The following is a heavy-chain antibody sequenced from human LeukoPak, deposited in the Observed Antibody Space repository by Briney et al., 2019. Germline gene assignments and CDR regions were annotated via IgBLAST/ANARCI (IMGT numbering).Heavy chain of an antibody. CDR2: INHSGST. CDR3: ARGGFTTFRYYYDSSGGNFDY. Sequence: KPSETLSLACAVYGGSFSGYYWSWIRQPPGKGLEWIGEINHSGSTNYNPSLKSRVTISVDTSKNQFSLKLSSVTGADTAVYYCARGGFTTFRYYYDSSGGNFDYWGQGTLVTVSS. D-gene: IGHD3-22*01. V-gene: IGHV4-34*01. J-gene: IGHJ4*02. CDR1: GGSFSGYY.